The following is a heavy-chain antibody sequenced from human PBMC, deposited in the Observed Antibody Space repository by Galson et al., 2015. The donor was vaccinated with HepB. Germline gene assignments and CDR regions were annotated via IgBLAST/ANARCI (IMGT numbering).Heavy chain of an antibody. CDR3: AREQHDYREVFDY. D-gene: IGHD4-11*01. CDR1: GYTFTGYY. J-gene: IGHJ4*02. V-gene: IGHV1-2*02. Sequence: SVKVSCKASGYTFTGYYMHWVRQAPGQGLEWMGWINPNNGGTNYAQRFQGRITMTRDTSISTAYMELSRLTSDDTAVYYCAREQHDYREVFDYWGQGTLVTVSS. CDR2: INPNNGGT.